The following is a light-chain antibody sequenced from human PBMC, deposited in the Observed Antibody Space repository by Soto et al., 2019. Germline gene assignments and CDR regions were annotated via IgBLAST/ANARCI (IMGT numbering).Light chain of an antibody. J-gene: IGKJ4*01. Sequence: IGLTQSPGTLSLSQGETATLSCRASQGFSICLAWYQRKPGRAPRPLIFGASTRATGVPARFTGSGSGTEFTLTITILQSEDFAVYCCQQYYSRPIPFGGGTMVDI. CDR3: QQYYSRPIP. V-gene: IGKV3-15*01. CDR2: GAS. CDR1: QGFSIC.